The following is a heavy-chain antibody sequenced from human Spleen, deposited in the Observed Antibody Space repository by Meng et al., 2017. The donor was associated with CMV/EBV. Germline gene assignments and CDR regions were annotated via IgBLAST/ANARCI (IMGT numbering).Heavy chain of an antibody. J-gene: IGHJ4*02. V-gene: IGHV3-13*01. CDR2: IGTVGDT. CDR3: ARARSPTHFDY. CDR1: GFTFNSYA. Sequence: GGSLRLSCAASGFTFNSYAMSWVRQAPGKGLEWVSSIGTVGDTYSIGSVKGRFIISREDAKNSVYLQMNGLRDGDTGLYYCARARSPTHFDYWGQGALVTVSS.